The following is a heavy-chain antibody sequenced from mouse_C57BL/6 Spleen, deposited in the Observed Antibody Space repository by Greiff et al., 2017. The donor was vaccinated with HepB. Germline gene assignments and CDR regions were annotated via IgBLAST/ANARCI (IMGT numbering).Heavy chain of an antibody. Sequence: VKLMESGPELVKPGASVKISCKASGYAFSSSWMNWVKQRPGKGLEWIGRIYPGDGDTNYNGKFKGKATLTADKSSSTAYMQLSSLTSEDSAVYVCAGDGYGYFDVWGTGTTVTVSS. CDR3: AGDGYGYFDV. D-gene: IGHD2-3*01. CDR1: GYAFSSSW. J-gene: IGHJ1*03. V-gene: IGHV1-82*01. CDR2: IYPGDGDT.